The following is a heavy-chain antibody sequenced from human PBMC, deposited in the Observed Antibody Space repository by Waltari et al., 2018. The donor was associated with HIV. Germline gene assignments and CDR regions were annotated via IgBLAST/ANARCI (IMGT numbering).Heavy chain of an antibody. V-gene: IGHV3-21*06. CDR1: GFTFSTYS. D-gene: IGHD3-22*01. J-gene: IGHJ6*02. CDR3: ARDRGPDYYDSSGYSYYYYDMDV. CDR2: ISSSSRYT. Sequence: EVQLVESGGGLVKPRKSLRLSCAASGFTFSTYSMNWVPRAPGKGLEWVSSISSSSRYTYYADSVRGRFSISRDNAKNLLYLQMNSLRAEDTAVYFCARDRGPDYYDSSGYSYYYYDMDVWGQGTTVTVSS.